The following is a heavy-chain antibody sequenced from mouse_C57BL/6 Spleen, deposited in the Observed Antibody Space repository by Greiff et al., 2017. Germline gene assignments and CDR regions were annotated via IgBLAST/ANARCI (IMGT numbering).Heavy chain of an antibody. D-gene: IGHD1-1*01. CDR3: ARRSTTVVADWYFDV. Sequence: VKLQESGPGLVAPSQSLSITCTVSGFSLTSYAISWVRQPPGKGLEWLGVIWTGGGTNYNSALKSRLSISKDNSKSQVFLKMNSLQTDDTARYYRARRSTTVVADWYFDVWGTGTTVTVSS. CDR2: IWTGGGT. V-gene: IGHV2-9-1*01. CDR1: GFSLTSYA. J-gene: IGHJ1*03.